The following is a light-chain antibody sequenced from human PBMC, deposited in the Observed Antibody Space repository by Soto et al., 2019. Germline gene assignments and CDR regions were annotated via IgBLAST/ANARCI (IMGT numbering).Light chain of an antibody. V-gene: IGKV3-20*01. J-gene: IGKJ5*01. CDR2: GES. CDR1: QSLSSNY. Sequence: GLTQSPGTLSLSPGEGATLSCRAGQSLSSNYSAWYQQKPGQAPRLLIYGESRRATGIPDRFSGSGSGTDFTLAIRRLEPEDSAVYYCQQYASTPITFGQGTRLENK. CDR3: QQYASTPIT.